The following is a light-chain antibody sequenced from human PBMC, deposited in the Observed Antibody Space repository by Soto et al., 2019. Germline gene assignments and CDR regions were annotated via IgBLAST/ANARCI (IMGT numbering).Light chain of an antibody. J-gene: IGKJ1*01. Sequence: AIRMTQSPSSFSASTGDRVTITCRATQGISNYLAWYQQKPGKAPKLLIYRASVLESGVPSRFIGGGSGTEFTLTISSLQPDDSATYYCQQYNSYPWTFGQGTKVQIK. CDR1: QGISNY. V-gene: IGKV1-8*01. CDR3: QQYNSYPWT. CDR2: RAS.